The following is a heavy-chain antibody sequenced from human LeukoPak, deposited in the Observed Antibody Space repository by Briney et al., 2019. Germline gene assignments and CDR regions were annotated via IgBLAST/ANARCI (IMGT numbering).Heavy chain of an antibody. V-gene: IGHV1-2*02. CDR1: GYTFTGYY. CDR2: INPNSGGT. J-gene: IGHJ4*02. CDR3: ARGGRYYDYVWGSYIIEVYFDY. Sequence: ASVKVSCKASGYTFTGYYMHWVRQAPGQGLEWMGWINPNSGGTNYAQKFQGRVTMTRDTSISTAYMELSRLRSDDTAVYYCARGGRYYDYVWGSYIIEVYFDYWGQGTLVTVSP. D-gene: IGHD3-16*01.